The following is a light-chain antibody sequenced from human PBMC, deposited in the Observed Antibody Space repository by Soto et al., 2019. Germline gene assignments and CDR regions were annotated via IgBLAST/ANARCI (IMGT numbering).Light chain of an antibody. CDR2: DAS. V-gene: IGKV3-20*01. J-gene: IGKJ5*01. Sequence: EIVLTQSPGTLSLSPGERATLSCRASQSVGSSYLAWYQQKPGQAPSLLIYDASSRVTGIPDRFSGSGSGTDFTLTISRLEPEDFAVYYCQQYGSSPITFGQGTRLEIK. CDR3: QQYGSSPIT. CDR1: QSVGSSY.